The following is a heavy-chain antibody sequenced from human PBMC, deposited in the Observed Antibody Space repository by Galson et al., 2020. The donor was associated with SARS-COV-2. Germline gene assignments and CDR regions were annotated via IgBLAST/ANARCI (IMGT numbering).Heavy chain of an antibody. CDR2: IYHSGST. CDR3: ATYSVVVVAPTPLRADY. D-gene: IGHD2-15*01. CDR1: GYSISSGSF. J-gene: IGHJ4*02. Sequence: SETLSLTCTVSGYSISSGSFWGWIRQPPGKGLEWMGSIYHSGSTYYNPSLKNRVTISVDTSKNQFSLKLSSVTAADTAVYYCATYSVVVVAPTPLRADYWGQGTLVTVSS. V-gene: IGHV4-38-2*02.